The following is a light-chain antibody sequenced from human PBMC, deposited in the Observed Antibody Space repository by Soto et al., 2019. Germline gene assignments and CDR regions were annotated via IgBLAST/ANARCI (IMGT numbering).Light chain of an antibody. J-gene: IGKJ1*01. V-gene: IGKV1-9*01. Sequence: DIQLTQSPSFLSASVGDTVSITCRASQGISLFLAWYQQRPGKAPDLLIYAASSLGSGVPSRFSGSGSGAEFTLTVSSLQPDDFATYYCQHYNNYAPWTFGQGTKVDIK. CDR2: AAS. CDR1: QGISLF. CDR3: QHYNNYAPWT.